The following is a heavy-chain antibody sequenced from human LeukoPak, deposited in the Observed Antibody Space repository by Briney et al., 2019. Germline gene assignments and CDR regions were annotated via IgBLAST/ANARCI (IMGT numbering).Heavy chain of an antibody. V-gene: IGHV3-30-3*01. CDR2: ISSDGSDK. Sequence: GGSPRLSWAASGFTFSSYSIHWGRHAPGQGLDWVALISSDGSDKKYADSVKGRFTISRDNSKNTLYLQMHSLRVEDTAVYYCARDYPADYWGQGTLVTVSS. CDR3: ARDYPADY. CDR1: GFTFSSYS. J-gene: IGHJ4*02.